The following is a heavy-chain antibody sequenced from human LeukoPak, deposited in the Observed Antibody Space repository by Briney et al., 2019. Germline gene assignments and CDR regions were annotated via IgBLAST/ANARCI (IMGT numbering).Heavy chain of an antibody. CDR1: GFTFSSYG. J-gene: IGHJ4*02. V-gene: IGHV3-30*02. CDR2: IRYDGSNK. Sequence: GGSLRLSCAASGFTFSSYGMHWVRQAPGKGLEWVAFIRYDGSNKYYADSVKGRFTISRDNSKNTLYLQMNSLRAEDTAVYYCARDGSYDSSGYPSGYWGQGTLVTVSS. D-gene: IGHD3-22*01. CDR3: ARDGSYDSSGYPSGY.